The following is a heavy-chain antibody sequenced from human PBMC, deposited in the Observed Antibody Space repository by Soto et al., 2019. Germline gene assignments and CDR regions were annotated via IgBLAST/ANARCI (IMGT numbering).Heavy chain of an antibody. D-gene: IGHD6-6*01. Sequence: QLQRQESGPGLVKPSETLSLTCTVSGGFISSSNYYWGWIRQPPGKGLEWIGRAYYSGSTHYNSSLKSRVTRFVDTSKDRLSLKLSSVTAADTAVFYCARQYGSSPYYFEYWGRGSLVTVFS. V-gene: IGHV4-39*01. CDR1: GGFISSSNYY. CDR2: AYYSGST. CDR3: ARQYGSSPYYFEY. J-gene: IGHJ4*02.